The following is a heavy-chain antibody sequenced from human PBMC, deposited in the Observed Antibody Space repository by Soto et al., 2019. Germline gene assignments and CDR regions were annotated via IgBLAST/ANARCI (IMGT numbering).Heavy chain of an antibody. CDR2: IYYSGST. Sequence: XASLSLTCTVSGGSISSSRYYWGWIRQPPGKGLEWIGSIYYSGSTYYNPSLKSRVTISVDTSKNQFSLKLSSVTAADTAVYYCARIAYYDFWSGYKFDYWGQGTLVTVSS. J-gene: IGHJ4*02. CDR3: ARIAYYDFWSGYKFDY. V-gene: IGHV4-39*01. CDR1: GGSISSSRYY. D-gene: IGHD3-3*01.